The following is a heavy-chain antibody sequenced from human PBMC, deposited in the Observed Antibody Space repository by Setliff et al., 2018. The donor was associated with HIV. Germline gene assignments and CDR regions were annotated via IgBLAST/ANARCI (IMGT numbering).Heavy chain of an antibody. V-gene: IGHV1-18*01. D-gene: IGHD3-3*01. Sequence: AASVKVSCKASGYTFTSYGISWVRQAPRQGLEWMGWISDYNGNTNYAQKLQGRVSMTTDTSTSTAYMELTSLRFDDTAMYYCVRGVQSPPHYSYYYMDVWGEGTMVTVSS. CDR1: GYTFTSYG. CDR2: ISDYNGNT. J-gene: IGHJ6*03. CDR3: VRGVQSPPHYSYYYMDV.